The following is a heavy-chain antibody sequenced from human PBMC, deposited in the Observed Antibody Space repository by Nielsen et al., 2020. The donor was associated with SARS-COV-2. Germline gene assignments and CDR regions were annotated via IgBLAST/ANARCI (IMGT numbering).Heavy chain of an antibody. CDR2: INGGSGNI. D-gene: IGHD5-12*01. CDR1: GYTFTTYA. V-gene: IGHV1-3*01. CDR3: ARATVNTGYEIIDF. Sequence: ASVKVSCKASGYTFTTYAMHWVRQAPGQGLEWMGWINGGSGNIRYSENFQGRVRIIADKTTSTAYMELSSLTSDDTAVYYCARATVNTGYEIIDFWGQGTLVTVSS. J-gene: IGHJ4*02.